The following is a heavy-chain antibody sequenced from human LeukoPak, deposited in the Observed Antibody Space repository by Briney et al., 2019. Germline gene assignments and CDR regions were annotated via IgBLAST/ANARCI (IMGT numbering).Heavy chain of an antibody. CDR1: LYTFICYH. CDR2: INSNSGCT. V-gene: IGHV1-2*06. CDR3: ARGTTSPMIVVVNPFDY. D-gene: IGHD3-22*01. Sequence: ASVNVSFKSTLYTFICYHMHWVRQAPGKEVDWMGRINSNSGCTHFAHRFQGRVTMTRETSISTAYMELSRLRSDDTAVYYCARGTTSPMIVVVNPFDYWGQGTLVTVSS. J-gene: IGHJ4*02.